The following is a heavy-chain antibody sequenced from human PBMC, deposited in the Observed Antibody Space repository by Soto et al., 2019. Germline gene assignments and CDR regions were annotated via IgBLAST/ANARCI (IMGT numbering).Heavy chain of an antibody. J-gene: IGHJ4*02. D-gene: IGHD1-26*01. V-gene: IGHV3-23*01. Sequence: GSLRLSCTASGFTFSNYAMSWVRQAPGKGLEWVSAITRTDSTYYADSVKGRFTISRDNSRNTLYLQMNSLGAEDAALYYCAKALVGEVGATDYWGQGTLVTVSS. CDR2: ITRTDST. CDR3: AKALVGEVGATDY. CDR1: GFTFSNYA.